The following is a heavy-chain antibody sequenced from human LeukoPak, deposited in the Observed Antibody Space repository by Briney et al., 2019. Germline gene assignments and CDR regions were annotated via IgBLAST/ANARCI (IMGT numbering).Heavy chain of an antibody. CDR3: ARDAFEYYYGMDV. CDR1: GGSISSYY. Sequence: SETLSLTCTVSGGSISSYYCSWIRQPPGKGLEWIGYIYYSGSTNYNPSLKSRVTISVDTSKNQFSLKLSSVTAADTAVYYCARDAFEYYYGMDVWGQGTTVTVSS. J-gene: IGHJ6*02. V-gene: IGHV4-59*12. D-gene: IGHD2/OR15-2a*01. CDR2: IYYSGST.